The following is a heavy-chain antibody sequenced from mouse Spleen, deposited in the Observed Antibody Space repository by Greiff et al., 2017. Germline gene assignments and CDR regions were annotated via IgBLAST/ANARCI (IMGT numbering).Heavy chain of an antibody. CDR3: ARSYDYDGGYAMDY. CDR1: GYTFTSYW. D-gene: IGHD2-4*01. V-gene: IGHV1-52*01. J-gene: IGHJ4*01. Sequence: QVQLQQPRAELVRPGSSVKLSCKASGYTFTSYWMHWVKQRPIQGLEWIGNIDPSDSETHYNQKFKDKATLTVDKSSSSAYMQLSSLTSEDSAVYYCARSYDYDGGYAMDYWGQGTSVTVSS. CDR2: IDPSDSET.